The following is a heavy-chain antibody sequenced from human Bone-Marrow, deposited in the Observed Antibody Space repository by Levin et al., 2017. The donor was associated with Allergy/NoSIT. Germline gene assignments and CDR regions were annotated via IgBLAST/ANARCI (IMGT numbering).Heavy chain of an antibody. J-gene: IGHJ4*02. CDR2: LSTYNGNT. Sequence: ASVKVSCKASGHIFTSYDITWVRQAPGQGLEWMGWLSTYNGNTNFAQKVQGRVAMTTDTSTSTAYMELRSLRSDDTAVYYCARGGASTGYHYWGQGTLVTVSS. D-gene: IGHD3-22*01. V-gene: IGHV1-18*01. CDR3: ARGGASTGYHY. CDR1: GHIFTSYD.